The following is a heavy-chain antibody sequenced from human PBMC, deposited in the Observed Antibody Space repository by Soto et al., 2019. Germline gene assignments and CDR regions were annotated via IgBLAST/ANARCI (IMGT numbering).Heavy chain of an antibody. J-gene: IGHJ4*02. CDR3: THGSPAYSHDF. CDR1: DFSLTTRGVG. V-gene: IGHV2-5*01. Sequence: SGPTLVNPTQTLTLTCNFSDFSLTTRGVGVGWIRQPPGKALEWVALIYWNDDQRYNPSLKSRLTVTKDTSKNHVVLTMTNVDPLDTATYDCTHGSPAYSHDFWGPGTLVTVSS. D-gene: IGHD1-26*01. CDR2: IYWNDDQ.